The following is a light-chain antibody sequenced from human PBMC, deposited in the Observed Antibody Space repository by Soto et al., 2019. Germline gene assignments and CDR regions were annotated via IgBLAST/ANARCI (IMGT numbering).Light chain of an antibody. V-gene: IGLV2-8*01. CDR2: EVS. CDR3: SLYAGSNYV. CDR1: SSDVGGYNY. J-gene: IGLJ1*01. Sequence: QSALTQPPSASGSPGQSVTISCTVTSSDVGGYNYVSWYQQHPGKAPKLMIYEVSKRPSGVPDRFSGSKSGNTASLTVSGLQAEDEADCYFSLYAGSNYVFGTGTKLTVL.